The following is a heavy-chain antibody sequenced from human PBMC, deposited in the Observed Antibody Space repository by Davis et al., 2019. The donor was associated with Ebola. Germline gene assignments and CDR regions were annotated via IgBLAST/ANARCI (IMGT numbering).Heavy chain of an antibody. CDR3: AKPTWHYYYMDV. CDR2: INSDGSST. V-gene: IGHV3-74*01. CDR1: GFTFSSYW. J-gene: IGHJ6*03. Sequence: LKISCAASGFTFSSYWMHWVRQAPGKGLVWVSRINSDGSSTSYADSVKGRFTISRDNAKNTLYLQMNSLRAEDTAVYYCAKPTWHYYYMDVWGKGTTVTVSS.